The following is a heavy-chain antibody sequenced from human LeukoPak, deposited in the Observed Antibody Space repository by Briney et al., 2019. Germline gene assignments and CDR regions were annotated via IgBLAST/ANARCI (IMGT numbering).Heavy chain of an antibody. J-gene: IGHJ6*02. CDR1: GGTFSSSA. V-gene: IGHV1-69*04. Sequence: SVKVSCKASGGTFSSSAITWVRQAPGQGLEWMGRIIPVLNITSYAQKFQGSVTITADTSTSTVYMELSSLRSEGTAVYYCARDQGLTAPPPYGLDVWGQGTT. CDR2: IIPVLNIT. CDR3: ARDQGLTAPPPYGLDV. D-gene: IGHD5-18*01.